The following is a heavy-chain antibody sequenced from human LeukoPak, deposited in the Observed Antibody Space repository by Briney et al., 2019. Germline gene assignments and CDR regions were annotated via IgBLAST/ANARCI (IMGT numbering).Heavy chain of an antibody. CDR1: GFTLSSYA. CDR2: ISYDGSNK. J-gene: IGHJ6*03. D-gene: IGHD2-2*02. Sequence: PGRSLRLSCAASGFTLSSYAMHWVRQAPGKGLEWVAVISYDGSNKYYADSVKGRFTISRDNSKNTLYLQMNSLRAEDTAVYYCARREVVPAAIGYYYYMDVWGKGTTVTVSS. V-gene: IGHV3-30*01. CDR3: ARREVVPAAIGYYYYMDV.